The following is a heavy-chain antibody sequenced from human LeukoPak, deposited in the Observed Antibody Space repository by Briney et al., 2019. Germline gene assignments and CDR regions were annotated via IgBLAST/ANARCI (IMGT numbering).Heavy chain of an antibody. V-gene: IGHV3-7*01. D-gene: IGHD3-10*01. CDR1: GFTFSYYW. CDR2: VKQDGSEK. J-gene: IGHJ3*02. Sequence: PGGSLRLSCAASGFTFSYYWMSWVRQAPGKGLEWVGNVKQDGSEKYYVDSVKGRFTISRDNAKNSLYLQMNSLRAEDTAVYYCATERDGGAFDIWGQGTMVTVSS. CDR3: ATERDGGAFDI.